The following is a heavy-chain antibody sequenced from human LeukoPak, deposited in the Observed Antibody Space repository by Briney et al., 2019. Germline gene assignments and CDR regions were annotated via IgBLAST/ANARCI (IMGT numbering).Heavy chain of an antibody. D-gene: IGHD6-13*01. Sequence: ASVNVSCKASGYTFTGYYMHWVRQAPGQGLEWMGWINPNSGGTNYAQKFQGRVTMTRDTSISTAYMELSRLRSDDTAVYYCARKYSSSSHFDYWGQGTLVTVSS. V-gene: IGHV1-2*02. J-gene: IGHJ4*02. CDR2: INPNSGGT. CDR1: GYTFTGYY. CDR3: ARKYSSSSHFDY.